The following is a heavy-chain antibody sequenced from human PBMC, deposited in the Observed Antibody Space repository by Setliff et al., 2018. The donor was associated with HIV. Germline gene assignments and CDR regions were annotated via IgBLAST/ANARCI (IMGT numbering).Heavy chain of an antibody. CDR1: GGSISSYY. J-gene: IGHJ5*01. V-gene: IGHV4-4*07. Sequence: PSETLSLTCTVSGGSISSYYWSWIRQPAGKGLEWIGRIYTSGSTGYNPSLTSRVTMSTDTPNNRFALKLTSVTAADTAVYYCAKRAVQDGTVTSSNWFESWGQGTLVTVSS. CDR2: IYTSGST. CDR3: AKRAVQDGTVTSSNWFES. D-gene: IGHD1-7*01.